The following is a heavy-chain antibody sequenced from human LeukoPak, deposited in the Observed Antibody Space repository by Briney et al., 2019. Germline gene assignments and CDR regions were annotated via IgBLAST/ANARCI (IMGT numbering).Heavy chain of an antibody. V-gene: IGHV4-59*01. Sequence: PSETLSLTCTVSGGSISNYYWSWIRQPPGKGLEWIGYIYYSGSTYYNPSLRSRVTISVDTSKNQFSLNLNSVTAADTAVYYCARSIYASGSFYTFDIWGQGTMVTVSS. J-gene: IGHJ3*02. CDR3: ARSIYASGSFYTFDI. CDR2: IYYSGST. CDR1: GGSISNYY. D-gene: IGHD3-10*01.